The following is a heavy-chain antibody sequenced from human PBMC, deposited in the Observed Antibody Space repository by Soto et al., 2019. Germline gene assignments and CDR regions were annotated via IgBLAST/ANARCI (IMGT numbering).Heavy chain of an antibody. D-gene: IGHD2-2*01. CDR2: ISSSSSYI. CDR3: AKDLFVVVPAAIGYYYYGMDV. CDR1: GFTFSSYS. Sequence: EVQLLESGGGLEQPGGSLRLSCAASGFTFSSYSMNWVRQAPGKGLEWVSSISSSSSYIYYADSVKGRFTISRDNSKNTLYLQMNSLRAEDTAVYYCAKDLFVVVPAAIGYYYYGMDVWGQGTTVTVSS. V-gene: IGHV3-21*01. J-gene: IGHJ6*02.